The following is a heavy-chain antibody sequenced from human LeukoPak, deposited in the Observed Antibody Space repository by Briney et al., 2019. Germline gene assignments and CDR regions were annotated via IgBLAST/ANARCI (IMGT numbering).Heavy chain of an antibody. J-gene: IGHJ6*03. Sequence: PSETLSLTCTVSGGSIRSGDYYWGWIRQPPGKGLEWIGNIYYSGTTYYNPSLKSRVTISVDTSKNQFSLKLRSVTAADTAVFYCAGRGISQGYYMDVWGKGTTVTISS. V-gene: IGHV4-39*01. CDR2: IYYSGTT. D-gene: IGHD6-13*01. CDR3: AGRGISQGYYMDV. CDR1: GGSIRSGDYY.